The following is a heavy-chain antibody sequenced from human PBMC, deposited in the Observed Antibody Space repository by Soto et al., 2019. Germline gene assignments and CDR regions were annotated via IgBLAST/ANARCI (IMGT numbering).Heavy chain of an antibody. Sequence: QVQLVQSGAEVKKPGSSVKVSCKASGGTFSSYTISWVRQAPGQGLEWMGRIIPILGIANYAQKFQGRVTITADKSTSKAYMELSSLRSEDTAVYYCARGGYCGSGTSLGGMDVWGQGTTVTVSS. D-gene: IGHD3-10*01. V-gene: IGHV1-69*02. CDR3: ARGGYCGSGTSLGGMDV. CDR2: IIPILGIA. CDR1: GGTFSSYT. J-gene: IGHJ6*02.